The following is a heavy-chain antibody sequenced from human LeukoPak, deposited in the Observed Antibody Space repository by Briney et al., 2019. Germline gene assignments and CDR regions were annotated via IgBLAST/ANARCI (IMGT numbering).Heavy chain of an antibody. J-gene: IGHJ4*02. CDR1: GGSISSGSYY. D-gene: IGHD1-26*01. Sequence: PSETLSLTCTVSGGSISSGSYYWSWIRQPAGKGLEWIGRIYTSGSTNYNPSLKSRVTISVDTSKNQFSLKLSSVTAADTAVYHCARGLGGSYNYWGQGTLVTVSS. V-gene: IGHV4-61*02. CDR3: ARGLGGSYNY. CDR2: IYTSGST.